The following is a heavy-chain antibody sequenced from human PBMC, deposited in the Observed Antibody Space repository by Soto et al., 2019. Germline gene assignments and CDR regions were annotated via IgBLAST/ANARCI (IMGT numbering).Heavy chain of an antibody. CDR2: ISPRGST. CDR1: GGSISSYKS. V-gene: IGHV4-4*02. CDR3: GSSSNHGLFDP. J-gene: IGHJ5*02. D-gene: IGHD5-12*01. Sequence: SETLSLTCAVSGGSISSYKSWSWVRQPPGKGLQWIGEISPRGSTSYNPSLENRVTISVDKSKDQFSLTLTSVTAADTAIYYCGSSSNHGLFDPWGQGILVTVSS.